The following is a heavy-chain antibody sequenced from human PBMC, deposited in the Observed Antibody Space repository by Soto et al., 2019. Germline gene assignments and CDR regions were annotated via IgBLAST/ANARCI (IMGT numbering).Heavy chain of an antibody. Sequence: SETLSLTCTVSGGSISSYYWSWIRQPPGKGLEWIGYIYYSGSTNYNPSLKSRVTISVDTSKNQFSLKLSSVTAADTAVYYCARLTGITGTTADYWGQGTLVTVSS. CDR3: ARLTGITGTTADY. D-gene: IGHD1-7*01. J-gene: IGHJ4*02. V-gene: IGHV4-59*01. CDR2: IYYSGST. CDR1: GGSISSYY.